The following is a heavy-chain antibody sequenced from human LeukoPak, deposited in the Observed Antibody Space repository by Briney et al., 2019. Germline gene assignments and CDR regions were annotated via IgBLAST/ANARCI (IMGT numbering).Heavy chain of an antibody. D-gene: IGHD2-8*01. J-gene: IGHJ4*02. CDR2: IYPGDSDT. Sequence: GESLKISCQGYGYRFTSNWIGWVRQMPGKGLEWMGIIYPGDSDTRYSPSFQGQVTISADKSISTAYLQWSSLKASDTAMYYCARSRSMVYLDYWGQGTLVTVSS. CDR3: ARSRSMVYLDY. V-gene: IGHV5-51*01. CDR1: GYRFTSNW.